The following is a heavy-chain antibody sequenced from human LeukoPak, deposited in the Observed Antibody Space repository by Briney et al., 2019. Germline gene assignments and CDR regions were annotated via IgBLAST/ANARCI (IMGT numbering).Heavy chain of an antibody. CDR3: ARVVVVAATLWFDP. CDR2: IYTSGST. CDR1: GGSISSYY. J-gene: IGHJ5*02. V-gene: IGHV4-4*07. Sequence: PSETLSLTCTVSGGSISSYYWSWIRQPAGKGLEWIGRIYTSGSTNYNPSLKSRVTMSVDTSKNQSSLKLSSVTAADTAVYYCARVVVVAATLWFDPWGQGTLVTVSS. D-gene: IGHD2-15*01.